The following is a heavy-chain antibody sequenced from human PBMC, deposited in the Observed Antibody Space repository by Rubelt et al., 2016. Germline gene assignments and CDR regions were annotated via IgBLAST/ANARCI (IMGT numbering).Heavy chain of an antibody. Sequence: GWVAVIWYDGSNKYYADSVKGRFTISRDNSKNTLYLQMNSLRAEDTAVYYCAGVVPAAMQFDPWGQGTLVTVSS. D-gene: IGHD2-2*01. CDR3: AGVVPAAMQFDP. CDR2: IWYDGSNK. V-gene: IGHV3-33*01. J-gene: IGHJ5*02.